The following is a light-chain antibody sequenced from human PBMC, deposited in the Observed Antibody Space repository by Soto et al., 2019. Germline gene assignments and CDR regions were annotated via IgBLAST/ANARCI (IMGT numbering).Light chain of an antibody. CDR2: GAS. CDR1: QSVSSSY. CDR3: HQYGSSPRT. Sequence: EIVLTQSPGTLSLSPGERATLSCRASQSVSSSYLAWYQQKPGQAPRVLIYGASSRATGIPDRFSGSGSGTDFTLTISRLEPEDFAVYYCHQYGSSPRTFGRGTKVEIK. J-gene: IGKJ1*01. V-gene: IGKV3-20*01.